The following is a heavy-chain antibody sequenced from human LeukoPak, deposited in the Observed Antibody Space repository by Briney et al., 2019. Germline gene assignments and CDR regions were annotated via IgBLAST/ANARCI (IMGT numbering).Heavy chain of an antibody. CDR1: GGSFSGYY. Sequence: SETLSLTCAVYGGSFSGYYWSWIRQPPGKGLEWIGEINHSGSTNYNPSLESRLTISGDSSKNLFSLKLSSVTAADTAVYYCARNAWFDPWGQGTLVTVPS. V-gene: IGHV4-34*01. J-gene: IGHJ5*02. CDR3: ARNAWFDP. CDR2: INHSGST.